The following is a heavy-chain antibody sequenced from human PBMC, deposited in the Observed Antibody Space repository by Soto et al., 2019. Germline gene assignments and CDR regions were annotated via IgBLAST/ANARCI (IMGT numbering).Heavy chain of an antibody. CDR1: GYTFTGYY. J-gene: IGHJ3*02. CDR3: ARVFVVVPAATDAFDI. D-gene: IGHD2-2*01. Sequence: ASVKVSCKASGYTFTGYYMHGVRQAPGQGLEWMGWINPNSGGTNYAQKFQGRVTVTRDTSISTAYMELSRLRSDDTAVYYCARVFVVVPAATDAFDIWGQGTMVTVSS. CDR2: INPNSGGT. V-gene: IGHV1-2*02.